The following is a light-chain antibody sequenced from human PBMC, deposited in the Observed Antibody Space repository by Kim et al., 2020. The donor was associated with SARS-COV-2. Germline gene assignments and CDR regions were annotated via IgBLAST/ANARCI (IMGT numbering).Light chain of an antibody. J-gene: IGLJ3*02. Sequence: SYELTQPPSVSVSPGQTASITCSGDELGDKDICWYQQKPGQSPVLVIYQNNKRPSGIPERFSASNSGNTATLTISGTQAMDEADYSCQAWDSSTAVFGGGTQLTVL. CDR2: QNN. V-gene: IGLV3-1*01. CDR1: ELGDKD. CDR3: QAWDSSTAV.